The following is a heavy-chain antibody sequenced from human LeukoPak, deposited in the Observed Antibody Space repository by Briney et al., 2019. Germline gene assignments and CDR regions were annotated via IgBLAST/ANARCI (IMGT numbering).Heavy chain of an antibody. J-gene: IGHJ6*03. V-gene: IGHV5-51*01. Sequence: PGESLKLSCKGSGYSFTSYWIGWVRQMPGKGLEWMGIIYPGDSDTRYSPSFQGQVTISADKSISTAYLQWSSLKASDTAMYYCARHRGYSYGYYYMDVWGKGTTVTVSS. CDR3: ARHRGYSYGYYYMDV. D-gene: IGHD5-18*01. CDR1: GYSFTSYW. CDR2: IYPGDSDT.